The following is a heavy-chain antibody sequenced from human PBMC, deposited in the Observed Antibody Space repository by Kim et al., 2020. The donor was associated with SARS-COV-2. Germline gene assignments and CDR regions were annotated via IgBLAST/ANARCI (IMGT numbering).Heavy chain of an antibody. J-gene: IGHJ3*02. V-gene: IGHV3-64*01. CDR2: ISNDGINI. Sequence: GGSLRLSCVASGFTFSNYAMHWVRQAPGQGLEYVSAISNDGINIFYANSVKGRFIISRDNSGNTLFLKMGSLSAEDMAVYYCARDDYYDPTGDDFDIWG. CDR3: ARDDYYDPTGDDFDI. CDR1: GFTFSNYA. D-gene: IGHD3-22*01.